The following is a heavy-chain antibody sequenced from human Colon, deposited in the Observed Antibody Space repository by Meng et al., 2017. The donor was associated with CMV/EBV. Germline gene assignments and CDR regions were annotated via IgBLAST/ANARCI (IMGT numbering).Heavy chain of an antibody. CDR1: GFSFSSYG. D-gene: IGHD6-19*01. Sequence: GESLKISCAASGFSFSSYGMHWVRQAPGKGLEWVAVISYDGSTKFYRDSVKGRFTISRDNSRNTVYLQADRLRPDDTAVYSCAREGQWLVDYYYAMDVWGHGTTVTVSS. J-gene: IGHJ6*02. CDR3: AREGQWLVDYYYAMDV. V-gene: IGHV3-30*03. CDR2: ISYDGSTK.